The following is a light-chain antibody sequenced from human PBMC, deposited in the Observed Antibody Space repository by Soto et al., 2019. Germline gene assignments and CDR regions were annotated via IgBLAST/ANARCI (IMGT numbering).Light chain of an antibody. CDR3: QHLYT. CDR2: WAS. V-gene: IGKV4-1*01. J-gene: IGKJ2*01. CDR1: QSVLYSSNNKNY. Sequence: DIVMTQSPDSLAVSLGERATINCKSSQSVLYSSNNKNYLAWYQQKPGQPPKLLIYWASTRESGVPDRFSGSGSGTDFTLTISSLQAEDVAVYYCQHLYTFGQGTKLEIK.